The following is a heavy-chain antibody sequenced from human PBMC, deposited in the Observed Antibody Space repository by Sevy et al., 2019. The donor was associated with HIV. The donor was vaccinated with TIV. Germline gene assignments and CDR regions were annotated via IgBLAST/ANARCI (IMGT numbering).Heavy chain of an antibody. CDR3: AKGPGIVVVPAAIDY. J-gene: IGHJ4*02. CDR2: IRYDGSNK. Sequence: GGSLRLSCAASGFTFSSYGMHWVRQAPGKGLEWVAFIRYDGSNKYYADSVKGRFTISRDNSKNTLYLQMNSLRAEDTAVYYCAKGPGIVVVPAAIDYWGQGTLVTVSS. V-gene: IGHV3-30*02. D-gene: IGHD2-2*01. CDR1: GFTFSSYG.